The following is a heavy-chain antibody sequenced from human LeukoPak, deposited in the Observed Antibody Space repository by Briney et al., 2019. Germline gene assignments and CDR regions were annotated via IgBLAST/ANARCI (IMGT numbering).Heavy chain of an antibody. Sequence: SVKVSCKASGGTFSSYAISWVRQAPGQGLEWVGGIIPIFGTANYAQKFQGRVTITADESTSTAYMELSSLRSEDTAVYYCARATQYPDAFDIWGQGTMVTVSP. CDR3: ARATQYPDAFDI. V-gene: IGHV1-69*13. D-gene: IGHD2-2*01. CDR2: IIPIFGTA. CDR1: GGTFSSYA. J-gene: IGHJ3*02.